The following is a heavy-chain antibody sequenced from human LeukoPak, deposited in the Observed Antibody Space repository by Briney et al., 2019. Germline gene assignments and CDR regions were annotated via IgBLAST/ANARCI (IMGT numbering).Heavy chain of an antibody. J-gene: IGHJ4*02. CDR1: GFTFTDYS. V-gene: IGHV3-21*01. Sequence: PGGSLRLSCAASGFTFTDYSMNWVRQAPGKGLEWVSSISSDSRHIFYADSVKGRFTISRDNAKNSLYLQMNSLRAEDTAVYFCARGGNKTEQDIVVVPAAIIAFDYWGQGTLVTVSS. D-gene: IGHD2-2*02. CDR2: ISSDSRHI. CDR3: ARGGNKTEQDIVVVPAAIIAFDY.